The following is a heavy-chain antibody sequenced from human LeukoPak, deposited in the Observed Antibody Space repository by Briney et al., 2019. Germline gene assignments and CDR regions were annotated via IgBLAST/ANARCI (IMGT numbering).Heavy chain of an antibody. Sequence: ASVKVSCKASGYTFTGYYMHWLRQAPGQGLGWWGRINPNSGGTNYAQKFQGRVTMTRDTSISTAYMELSRLRSDDTAVYYCARSELLQWLVPSLGETYFDYWGQGTLVTVSS. CDR2: INPNSGGT. D-gene: IGHD6-19*01. V-gene: IGHV1-2*06. CDR1: GYTFTGYY. J-gene: IGHJ4*02. CDR3: ARSELLQWLVPSLGETYFDY.